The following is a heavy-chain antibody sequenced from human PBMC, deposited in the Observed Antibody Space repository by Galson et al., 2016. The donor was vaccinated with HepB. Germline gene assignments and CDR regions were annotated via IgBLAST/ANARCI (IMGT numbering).Heavy chain of an antibody. D-gene: IGHD6-19*01. J-gene: IGHJ5*02. Sequence: SLRLSRPASGFTFSHYFVSWIRQAPVKGLEWVPYISGSADSRRYAASVQGRFTISRDNSKNSLYLQMNNLRAEDTAVYYRARMVPLYSGGWYVRGDGWFDPWGQGTLVTVSS. V-gene: IGHV3-11*01. CDR3: ARMVPLYSGGWYVRGDGWFDP. CDR2: ISGSADSR. CDR1: GFTFSHYF.